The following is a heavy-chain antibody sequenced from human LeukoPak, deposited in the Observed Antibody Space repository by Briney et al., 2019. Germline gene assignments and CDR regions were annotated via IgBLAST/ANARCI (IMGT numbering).Heavy chain of an antibody. Sequence: PSETLSLTCTVSGGSISSYYWSWIRQPPGKGLEWIGYIYTSGSTNYNPSLKSRVTISVDTSKNQFSLKLSSVTAADTAVYYCASTDPGNTSLSYWGRGTLVTVSS. CDR2: IYTSGST. D-gene: IGHD2/OR15-2a*01. J-gene: IGHJ4*02. CDR3: ASTDPGNTSLSY. V-gene: IGHV4-4*09. CDR1: GGSISSYY.